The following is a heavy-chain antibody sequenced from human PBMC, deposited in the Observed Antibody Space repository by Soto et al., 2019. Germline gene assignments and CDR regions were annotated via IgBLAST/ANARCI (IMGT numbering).Heavy chain of an antibody. CDR3: ARKMIVALGGMDV. V-gene: IGHV4-34*01. D-gene: IGHD3-22*01. CDR2: INHSGST. J-gene: IGHJ6*02. CDR1: GGSFSGYY. Sequence: SETLSLTCAVYGGSFSGYYWSWIRQPPGKGLEWIGEINHSGSTNYNPSLKSRVTISVDTSKNQFSLKLSSVTAAATAVYYCARKMIVALGGMDVWGQGTTVTVSS.